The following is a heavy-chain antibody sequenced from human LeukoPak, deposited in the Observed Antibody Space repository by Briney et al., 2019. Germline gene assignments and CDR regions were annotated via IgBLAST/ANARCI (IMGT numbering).Heavy chain of an antibody. CDR1: GFTFSSYG. J-gene: IGHJ4*02. D-gene: IGHD1-26*01. CDR2: ISYDGSNK. V-gene: IGHV3-30*18. CDR3: AKARSGSLDY. Sequence: GGSLRLSCAASGFTFSSYGMHWVRQAPGKGLEWVAVISYDGSNKYYADSVKGRFTISRDNSKNTLYLQMNSLRAEDTAVYCCAKARSGSLDYWGQGTLVTVSS.